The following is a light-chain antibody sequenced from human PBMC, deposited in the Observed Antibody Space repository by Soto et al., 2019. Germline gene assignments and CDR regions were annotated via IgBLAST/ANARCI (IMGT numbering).Light chain of an antibody. V-gene: IGKV1-5*01. Sequence: DIQMTQSPSTLSASVGDRVTITCRASQSLLRSLAWYQQKAGKAPKLLIYDASNLLSGVPSRFSGSGSGTEFTLTICGLQPDDFATYYCQQYIAYSYSFGQGTKLEIK. CDR3: QQYIAYSYS. CDR2: DAS. J-gene: IGKJ2*01. CDR1: QSLLRS.